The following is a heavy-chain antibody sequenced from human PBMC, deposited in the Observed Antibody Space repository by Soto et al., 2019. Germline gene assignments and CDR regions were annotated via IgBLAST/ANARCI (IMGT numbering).Heavy chain of an antibody. CDR1: GFTFNNYA. D-gene: IGHD2-2*01. CDR2: ISGGGDRT. J-gene: IGHJ2*01. V-gene: IGHV3-23*01. Sequence: EVQLLESGGGLVQPGGSLRLSCVGSGFTFNNYAMNWVRQTPGKGLEWVSTISGGGDRTFDADTVKGRFTISRDNSKNTVILPMNSLRADDTAVDYCARKVLGSTSRPDWWYFDLWGRGTLVTVSS. CDR3: ARKVLGSTSRPDWWYFDL.